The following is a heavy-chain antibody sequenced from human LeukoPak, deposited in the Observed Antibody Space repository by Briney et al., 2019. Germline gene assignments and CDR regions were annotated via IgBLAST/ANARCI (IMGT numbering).Heavy chain of an antibody. CDR1: GGSISSSSYY. CDR2: IYYSGST. CDR3: ARHTRITMIVVVITDAFDI. V-gene: IGHV4-39*01. D-gene: IGHD3-22*01. J-gene: IGHJ3*02. Sequence: SETLSLTCTVSGGSISSSSYYWGWIRQPPGKGLEWIGSIYYSGSTYYNPSLKSRVTISVDTPKNQLSLKLRSVTAADTAVYYCARHTRITMIVVVITDAFDIWGQGTMVTVSS.